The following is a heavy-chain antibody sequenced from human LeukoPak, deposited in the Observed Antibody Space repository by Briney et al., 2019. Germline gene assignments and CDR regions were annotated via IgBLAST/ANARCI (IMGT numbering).Heavy chain of an antibody. J-gene: IGHJ4*02. CDR1: GFSFSSFW. D-gene: IGHD6-13*01. V-gene: IGHV3-7*03. CDR2: IKKDGSEK. CDR3: ARGVLPGIAATGTYYFDY. Sequence: GGSLRLSCATSGFSFSSFWMSWVRQAPGKGLEWVANIKKDGSEKYYVDSVKGRFTISRDNAKNSLYLQMNSLRAEDTALYYCARGVLPGIAATGTYYFDYWGQGTLVTVSS.